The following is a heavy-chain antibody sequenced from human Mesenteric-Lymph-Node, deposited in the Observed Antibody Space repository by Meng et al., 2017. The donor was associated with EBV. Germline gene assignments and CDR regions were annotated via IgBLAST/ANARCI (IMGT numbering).Heavy chain of an antibody. V-gene: IGHV1-69*01. CDR3: ARGRHVNMVALYLAF. Sequence: QVRLEQSVPDVKAPGSSVKVSCKASGDTFPSHGISGVRQAPGQGLEWMRGTAPLIGTSNFAQNFQGRVRITADESTSTAYMELRSLRYEDTAVYYCARGRHVNMVALYLAFWGQGTLVTVSS. J-gene: IGHJ1*01. CDR1: GDTFPSHG. CDR2: TAPLIGTS. D-gene: IGHD5-12*01.